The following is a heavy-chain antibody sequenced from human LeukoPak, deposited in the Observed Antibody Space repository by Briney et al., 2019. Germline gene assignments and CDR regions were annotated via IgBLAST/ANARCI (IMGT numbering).Heavy chain of an antibody. CDR1: GGSISSSSYY. Sequence: SETLSLPCTVSGGSISSSSYYWGWIRQPPGKGLEWIGGIYYSESPYYNPSLKSRVTISVDTSKNQFSLKLSSVTAADTAMYYCARRVRGVPYYMDVWGKGTTVTVSS. CDR2: IYYSESP. V-gene: IGHV4-39*01. CDR3: ARRVRGVPYYMDV. J-gene: IGHJ6*03. D-gene: IGHD3-10*01.